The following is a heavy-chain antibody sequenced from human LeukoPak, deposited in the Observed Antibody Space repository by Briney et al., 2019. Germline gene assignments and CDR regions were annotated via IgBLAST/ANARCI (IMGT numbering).Heavy chain of an antibody. CDR2: IYYSGST. D-gene: IGHD3-10*01. Sequence: PSETLSLTCTVSGGSISSYYWSWIRQPPGKGLEWIGYIYYSGSTNYNPSLKSRVTISVDTSKNQFSLKLSSVTAADTAVYYCAREGYYGSGSRKGYYYYMDVWGKGTTVTVSS. CDR3: AREGYYGSGSRKGYYYYMDV. J-gene: IGHJ6*03. CDR1: GGSISSYY. V-gene: IGHV4-59*01.